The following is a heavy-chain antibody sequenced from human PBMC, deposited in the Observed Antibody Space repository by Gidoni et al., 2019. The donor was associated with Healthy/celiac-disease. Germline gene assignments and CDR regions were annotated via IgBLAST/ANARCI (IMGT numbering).Heavy chain of an antibody. Sequence: EVQLVESGGGLVKPGGSLSSSCAASGFTFRSDSMNWVRQAPGKGLEWVSSSSSSRSYIYYADSVKGRFTISRDNAKNSLYLQMNSLRAEDTAVYYCARGSPYSSSLADFDYWGQGTLVTVSS. CDR3: ARGSPYSSSLADFDY. CDR2: SSSSRSYI. J-gene: IGHJ4*02. V-gene: IGHV3-21*01. CDR1: GFTFRSDS. D-gene: IGHD6-6*01.